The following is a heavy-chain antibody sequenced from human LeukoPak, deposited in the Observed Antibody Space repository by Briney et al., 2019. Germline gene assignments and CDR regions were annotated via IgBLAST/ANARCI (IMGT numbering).Heavy chain of an antibody. CDR3: ARARRFAAAGTTAFDI. V-gene: IGHV4-30-4*08. D-gene: IGHD6-13*01. J-gene: IGHJ3*02. CDR2: IYYSGNT. CDR1: GGSLSSGDYY. Sequence: SETLSLTCTVSGGSLSSGDYYWNWIRQPPGQGLEWIGYIYYSGNTYYNPSLKSRLTISLDTSKNQFSLQLTSVTAADTAVYYCARARRFAAAGTTAFDIWGQGTMVTVSS.